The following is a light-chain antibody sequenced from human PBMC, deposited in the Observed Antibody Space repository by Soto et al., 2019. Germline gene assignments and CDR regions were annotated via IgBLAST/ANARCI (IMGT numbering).Light chain of an antibody. CDR3: HHDNSYSQT. Sequence: DIQMTQSPSTLSGSVGDRVTITCRASQTISSWLAWYQQKPGQAPKLLIYKASTLNSGVPSRFSGSGSGTEFTLTSSRRYPDVFAPYYYHHDNSYSQTFGHGTKVELK. V-gene: IGKV1-5*03. CDR2: KAS. J-gene: IGKJ1*01. CDR1: QTISSW.